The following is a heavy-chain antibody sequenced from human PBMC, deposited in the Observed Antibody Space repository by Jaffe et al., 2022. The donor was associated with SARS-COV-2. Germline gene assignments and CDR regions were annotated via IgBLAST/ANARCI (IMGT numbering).Heavy chain of an antibody. Sequence: QLQLQESGPGLVKPSETLSLTCTVSGDSITNSAYFWGWIRQPPGKGLEWIGIIHYNGRTYYSPSLKSRVTISLDTSNNQFSLNLNSMTAADTAVYYCARRASGKIWFDPWGQGTLVTVSS. D-gene: IGHD3-10*01. CDR3: ARRASGKIWFDP. J-gene: IGHJ5*02. CDR2: IHYNGRT. V-gene: IGHV4-39*01. CDR1: GDSITNSAYF.